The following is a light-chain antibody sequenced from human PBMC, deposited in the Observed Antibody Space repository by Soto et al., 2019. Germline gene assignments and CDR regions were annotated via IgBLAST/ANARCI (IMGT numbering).Light chain of an antibody. V-gene: IGKV1-5*03. CDR1: QSISSW. J-gene: IGKJ1*01. CDR3: QQYNSYWT. CDR2: KAS. Sequence: DIQMTQSPSTLSASVGDRVTITCRASQSISSWLAWYQQKPGKPPKLLIYKASSLESGVPSRFSSSGSGTEFTLTISSLQPDDFANYYCQQYNSYWTFGQGTKVEIK.